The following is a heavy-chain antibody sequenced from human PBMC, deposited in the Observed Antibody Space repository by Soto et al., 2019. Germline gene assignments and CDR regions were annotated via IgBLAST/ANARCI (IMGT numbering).Heavy chain of an antibody. CDR1: GYTLTELS. D-gene: IGHD1-1*01. J-gene: IGHJ4*02. CDR2: FDPEDGET. Sequence: GPSVKVSCKVFGYTLTELSMHWLRQAPGKGLEWMGGFDPEDGETIYAQKFQGRVTMTEDTSTDTAYMELSSLRSEDTAVYYCATDHLSGTTPGLFAYWGQGTLVTVSS. V-gene: IGHV1-24*01. CDR3: ATDHLSGTTPGLFAY.